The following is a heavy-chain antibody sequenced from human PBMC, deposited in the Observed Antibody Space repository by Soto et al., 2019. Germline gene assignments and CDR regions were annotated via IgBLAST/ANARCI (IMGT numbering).Heavy chain of an antibody. Sequence: LSETLSLTCALYGGSFSGYYWSWIRQPPGKGLEWIGEINHSGSTNYNPSLKSRVTISVDTSKNQFSLKLSSVTAADTAVYYCARCGAVSRAIDYWGQGTLVTVSS. CDR3: ARCGAVSRAIDY. CDR1: GGSFSGYY. D-gene: IGHD1-26*01. CDR2: INHSGST. J-gene: IGHJ4*02. V-gene: IGHV4-34*01.